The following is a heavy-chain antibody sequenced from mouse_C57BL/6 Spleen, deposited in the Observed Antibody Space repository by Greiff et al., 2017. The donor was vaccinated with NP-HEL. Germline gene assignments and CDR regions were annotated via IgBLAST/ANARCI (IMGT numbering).Heavy chain of an antibody. Sequence: DVQLVESGGGLVKPGGSLKLSCAASGFTFSSYAMSWVRQTPEKRLEWVATISDGGSYTYYPDNVKGRFTISRDNAKNNLYLQMSHLKSEDTAMYYCARTPYYGSSYDAMDYWGQGTSVTVSS. CDR1: GFTFSSYA. D-gene: IGHD1-1*01. V-gene: IGHV5-4*01. CDR2: ISDGGSYT. J-gene: IGHJ4*01. CDR3: ARTPYYGSSYDAMDY.